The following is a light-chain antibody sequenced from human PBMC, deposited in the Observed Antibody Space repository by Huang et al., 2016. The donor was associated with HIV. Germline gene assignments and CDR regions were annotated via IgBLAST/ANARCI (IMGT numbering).Light chain of an antibody. J-gene: IGKJ2*01. Sequence: EIVMTQSPGTRSVAPGERATLSCRASQNINTNLAWFQQKPGQAPRLLIYAASTRATGIPASFSGSGSWTEFTLTISSLQSEDFALYYCQQHNNWPYTFGQGTKLEI. V-gene: IGKV3-15*01. CDR2: AAS. CDR1: QNINTN. CDR3: QQHNNWPYT.